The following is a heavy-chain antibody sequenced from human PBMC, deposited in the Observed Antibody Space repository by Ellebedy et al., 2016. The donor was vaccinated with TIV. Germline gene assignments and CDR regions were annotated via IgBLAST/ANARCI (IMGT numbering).Heavy chain of an antibody. J-gene: IGHJ4*02. Sequence: SVKVSXXASGGTFSSYAISWVRQAPGQGLEWMGGIIPIFGTANYAQKFQGRVTITADESTSTAYMELSSLRSEDTAVYYCARDQRGSGSRPFDYWGQGTLVTVSS. CDR3: ARDQRGSGSRPFDY. CDR2: IIPIFGTA. V-gene: IGHV1-69*13. CDR1: GGTFSSYA. D-gene: IGHD1-26*01.